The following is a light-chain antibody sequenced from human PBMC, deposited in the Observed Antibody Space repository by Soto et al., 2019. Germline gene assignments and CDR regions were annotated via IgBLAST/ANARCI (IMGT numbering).Light chain of an antibody. CDR2: AAS. V-gene: IGKV1-9*01. J-gene: IGKJ1*01. CDR3: QQLNSYPRT. Sequence: IQLTQSPSSLSASVGDRVTITCRASQGISSYLAWYQQKPGKAPELLIYAASTLQSGVPSRFSGSGSGTDFTLTISTLQPEDFATYYCQQLNSYPRTFGQGTKVDI. CDR1: QGISSY.